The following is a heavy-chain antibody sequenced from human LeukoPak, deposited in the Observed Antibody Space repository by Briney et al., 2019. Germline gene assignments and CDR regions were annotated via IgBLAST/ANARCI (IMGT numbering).Heavy chain of an antibody. CDR2: INHSGST. CDR1: GGSFSGYY. V-gene: IGHV4-34*01. CDR3: ARAYGVDIVATITRSWFDP. D-gene: IGHD5-12*01. J-gene: IGHJ5*02. Sequence: SETLSLTCAVYGGSFSGYYWSWIRQPPRKGLEWIGEINHSGSTNYNPSLKSRVTISVDTSKNQFSLKLSSVTAADTAVYYCARAYGVDIVATITRSWFDPWGQGTLVTVSS.